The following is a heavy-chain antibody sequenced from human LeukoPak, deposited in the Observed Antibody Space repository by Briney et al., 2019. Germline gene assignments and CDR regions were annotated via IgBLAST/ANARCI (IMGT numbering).Heavy chain of an antibody. CDR2: IGGSGGGT. J-gene: IGHJ6*03. Sequence: GGSLRLSCAASGFTFSSYAMGGVRQAPGKGLEWGSAIGGSGGGTYYADSVKGRFTISRDNSKNRLYLQMNSLRAEDTAVYYCARRHDYSMFPYYYYYMDVWGKGTTVTVSS. D-gene: IGHD4-11*01. V-gene: IGHV3-23*01. CDR1: GFTFSSYA. CDR3: ARRHDYSMFPYYYYYMDV.